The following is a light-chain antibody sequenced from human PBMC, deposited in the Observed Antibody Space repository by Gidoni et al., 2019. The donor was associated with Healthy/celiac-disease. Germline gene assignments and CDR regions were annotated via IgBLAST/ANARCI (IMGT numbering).Light chain of an antibody. CDR3: QQSYSTPIT. CDR1: QSISSY. Sequence: DIQMTQSPSSLSASVGDRVTITCRASQSISSYLNWYHQKPGKAPKLLIYDASSLQSGVPSRFSGSGSGTDFTLTISSLQPEDFATYYCQQSYSTPITFGQGTRLEIK. V-gene: IGKV1-39*01. CDR2: DAS. J-gene: IGKJ5*01.